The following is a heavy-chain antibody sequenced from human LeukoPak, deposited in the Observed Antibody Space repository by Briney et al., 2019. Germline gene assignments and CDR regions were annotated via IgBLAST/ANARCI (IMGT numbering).Heavy chain of an antibody. CDR2: IHPSGIT. CDR3: VRDEYRDV. D-gene: IGHD2/OR15-2a*01. J-gene: IGHJ6*04. V-gene: IGHV4-4*07. CDR1: GASINKDY. Sequence: SETLCLTCTVSGASINKDYWAWIRQPAGKGLEWIGRIHPSGITHQNPSLRGRVTMSIDASKNQFSLNLSSVTAADTAVYYCVRDEYRDVWGKGTTVTVSS.